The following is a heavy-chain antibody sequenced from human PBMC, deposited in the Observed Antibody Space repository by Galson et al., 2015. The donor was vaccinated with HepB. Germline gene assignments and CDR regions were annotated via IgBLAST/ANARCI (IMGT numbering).Heavy chain of an antibody. CDR1: GYTFTSYY. Sequence: SVKVSCKASGYTFTSYYMHWVRQAPGQGLEWMGIINPSGGSTSYAQKFQGRVTMTRDTSTSTVYMELSSLRSEDTAVYYCARDPTRFGVVTQPYWYFDLWGRGTLVTVSS. D-gene: IGHD3-3*01. CDR2: INPSGGST. V-gene: IGHV1-46*01. CDR3: ARDPTRFGVVTQPYWYFDL. J-gene: IGHJ2*01.